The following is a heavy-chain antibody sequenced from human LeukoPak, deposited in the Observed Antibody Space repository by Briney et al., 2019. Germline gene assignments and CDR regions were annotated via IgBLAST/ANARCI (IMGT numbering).Heavy chain of an antibody. J-gene: IGHJ4*02. D-gene: IGHD6-13*01. CDR2: INAGNGNT. Sequence: ASVKVSCKASGYTFTSYAMHWVRQVPGQRLEWMGWINAGNGNTKYSQKLQGRVTMTTDTSTTTAYMELRSLRSDDTAVYYCATTGYGSSSYWGQGTLVTVSS. CDR1: GYTFTSYA. CDR3: ATTGYGSSSY. V-gene: IGHV1-3*01.